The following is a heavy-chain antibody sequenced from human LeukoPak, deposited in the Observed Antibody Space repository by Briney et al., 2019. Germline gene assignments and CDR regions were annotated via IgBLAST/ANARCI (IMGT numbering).Heavy chain of an antibody. CDR1: GYTFDSYG. Sequence: GASVKVSCKASGYTFDSYGITWVRQAPGQGLEWMGWISVYSGETDSAQNVKGRVTMTTDTSTTTAYLELRGLTSDDTAVYYCVRGTSGWYWLDPWGQGTLVIVSA. CDR3: VRGTSGWYWLDP. J-gene: IGHJ5*02. D-gene: IGHD6-19*01. CDR2: ISVYSGET. V-gene: IGHV1-18*01.